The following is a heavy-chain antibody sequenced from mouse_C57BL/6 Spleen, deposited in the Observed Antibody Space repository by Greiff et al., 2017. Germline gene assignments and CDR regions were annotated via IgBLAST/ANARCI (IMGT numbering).Heavy chain of an antibody. CDR3: ARQGIYAMDY. J-gene: IGHJ4*01. CDR2: IYPGDGDT. Sequence: QVQLQQSGPELVKPGASVKISCKASGYAFSSSWMNWVKQRPGKGLEWIGRIYPGDGDTNYNGKFKGKATLTADKSSSTAYMQLSSLTSEDSAVYLCARQGIYAMDYWGQGTSVTVSS. V-gene: IGHV1-82*01. CDR1: GYAFSSSW.